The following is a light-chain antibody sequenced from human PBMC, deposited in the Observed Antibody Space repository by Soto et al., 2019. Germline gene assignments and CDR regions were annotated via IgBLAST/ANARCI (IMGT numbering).Light chain of an antibody. Sequence: DIQMTQSPSSLSASVGDSVTIICRASQSVSTRLAWYQQKPGKAPKVLIYDASSWAGGVPSRFTGSGSGTEFTLTINNLQPDDFATYYCQQYSVYCTFGQGTKVEIK. CDR1: QSVSTR. V-gene: IGKV1-5*02. CDR3: QQYSVYCT. CDR2: DAS. J-gene: IGKJ1*01.